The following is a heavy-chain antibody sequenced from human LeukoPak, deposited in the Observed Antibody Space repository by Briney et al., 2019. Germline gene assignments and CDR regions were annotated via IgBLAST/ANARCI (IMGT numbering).Heavy chain of an antibody. Sequence: SETLSLTCSVSGGSISSGDYYWSWIRQPPGKGLEWIGYIYYTGSTYYNPSLKSRVSISVDTSKNQFSLKLSSVTAADTAVYYCASASGYDLSAFDIWGQGTMVTVSS. V-gene: IGHV4-30-4*01. CDR1: GGSISSGDYY. CDR3: ASASGYDLSAFDI. D-gene: IGHD5-12*01. CDR2: IYYTGST. J-gene: IGHJ3*02.